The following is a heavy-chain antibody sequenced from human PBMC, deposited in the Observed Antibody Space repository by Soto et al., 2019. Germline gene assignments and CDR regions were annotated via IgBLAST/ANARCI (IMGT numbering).Heavy chain of an antibody. CDR1: GYTFTGYY. CDR3: ARSPYAYGDLSYFFYSGMDV. CDR2: INPNSGGT. V-gene: IGHV1-2*04. J-gene: IGHJ6*02. D-gene: IGHD4-17*01. Sequence: GASVKVSCKASGYTFTGYYMHWVRQAPGQGLEWMGWINPNSGGTNYAQKFQGWVTMTRDTSISTAYMEVTRLSSDDPAVYYCARSPYAYGDLSYFFYSGMDVWSHGTTITVSS.